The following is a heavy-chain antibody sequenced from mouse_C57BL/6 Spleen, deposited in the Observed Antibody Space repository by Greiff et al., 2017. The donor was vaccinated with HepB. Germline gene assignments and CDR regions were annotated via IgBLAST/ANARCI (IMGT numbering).Heavy chain of an antibody. CDR1: GYTFTDYY. CDR2: IYPGSGNT. D-gene: IGHD2-3*01. Sequence: VKLMESGAELVRPGASVKLSCKASGYTFTDYYINWVKQRPGQGLEWIARIYPGSGNTYYNEKFRGKATLTAEKSSSTAYMQLSSLTSEDSAVYFCARQRIYDGYYGWFAYWGQGTLVTVSA. V-gene: IGHV1-76*01. CDR3: ARQRIYDGYYGWFAY. J-gene: IGHJ3*01.